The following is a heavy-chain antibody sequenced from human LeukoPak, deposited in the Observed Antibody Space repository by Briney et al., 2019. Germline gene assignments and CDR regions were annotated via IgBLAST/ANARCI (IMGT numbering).Heavy chain of an antibody. D-gene: IGHD3-16*01. J-gene: IGHJ4*02. CDR1: GLSVSDYS. V-gene: IGHV3-11*05. CDR2: VMSGRGST. Sequence: GGSLRLSCAASGLSVSDYSISWIRQSPGKGPEWISYVMSGRGSTNYADSVKGRFTISRDNAKNSVALQLDGLRADDTAVYFCTRERRGSYYAFESWGQGTLVTVSS. CDR3: TRERRGSYYAFES.